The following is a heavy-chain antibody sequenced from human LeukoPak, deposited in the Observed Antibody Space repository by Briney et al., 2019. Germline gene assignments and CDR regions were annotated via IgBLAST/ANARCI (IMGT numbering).Heavy chain of an antibody. D-gene: IGHD2-8*01. V-gene: IGHV3-21*04. J-gene: IGHJ6*02. Sequence: PGGSLRLSCAASGFTFSIYSINWVRQAPGKGLERVSSISSGSRHINHADSVKGRFTISRDNAKNSVYLQMNSLRAEDTAVYYCARDNGGNARYYDMDVWGQGTTVTVS. CDR3: ARDNGGNARYYDMDV. CDR2: ISSGSRHI. CDR1: GFTFSIYS.